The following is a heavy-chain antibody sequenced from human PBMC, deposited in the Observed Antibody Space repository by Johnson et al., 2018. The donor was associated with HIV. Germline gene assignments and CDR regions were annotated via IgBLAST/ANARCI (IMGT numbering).Heavy chain of an antibody. J-gene: IGHJ3*02. CDR1: GFTFRSYG. CDR2: IRYDGSNK. D-gene: IGHD6-19*01. Sequence: QVQLVESGGGVVQPGRSLRLSCAASGFTFRSYGMHWVRQAPGKGLEWVAFIRYDGSNKYYADSVKGRFTISRDNSKNTLYMQMNSLRAEDTAVYYCARDGVAGTSGDIWGQGTMVTVSS. V-gene: IGHV3-30*02. CDR3: ARDGVAGTSGDI.